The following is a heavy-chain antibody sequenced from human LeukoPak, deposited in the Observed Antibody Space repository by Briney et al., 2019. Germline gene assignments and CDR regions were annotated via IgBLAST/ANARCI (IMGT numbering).Heavy chain of an antibody. CDR2: TYYSGST. CDR3: ARHVAMSTVGDWFDP. CDR1: GGSISGGGLY. J-gene: IGHJ5*02. Sequence: SETLSLTCTVSGGSISGGGLYWSWIRQFPGKGLEWVGYTYYSGSTYYNPSLESRLTISVDTSKRQFSLKLTSVTAADTAIYYCARHVAMSTVGDWFDPWGQGALVTVSS. V-gene: IGHV4-31*03. D-gene: IGHD5-24*01.